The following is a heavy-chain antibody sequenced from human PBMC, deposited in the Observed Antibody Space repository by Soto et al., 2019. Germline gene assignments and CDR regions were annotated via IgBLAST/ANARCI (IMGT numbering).Heavy chain of an antibody. J-gene: IGHJ6*02. Sequence: QVQLVQSGAEVKKPGSSVKVSCKASGGTFSSYAISWVRQAPGQGLEWMGGIIPIFGTANYAQKFQGRVTITADKSTSTAYMELSSLRSEDTAVYYCARGDDGSSYYYYYHGMDVWGQGTPVTASS. CDR1: GGTFSSYA. V-gene: IGHV1-69*06. CDR3: ARGDDGSSYYYYYHGMDV. CDR2: IIPIFGTA. D-gene: IGHD1-1*01.